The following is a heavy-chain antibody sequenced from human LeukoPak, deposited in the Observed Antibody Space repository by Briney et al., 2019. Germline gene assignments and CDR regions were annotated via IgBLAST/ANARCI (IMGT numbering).Heavy chain of an antibody. CDR2: ISSSGGTT. D-gene: IGHD6-19*01. Sequence: GGSLRLSCVASGFTFSSYAMGWVRQAAGKGLEWVSDISSSGGTTYYADSVKGRVTISRDNSKKTLYLQMYSLRPEDTAVYYCAKFSSSGWSRSTNKWGQGTLVTVSS. V-gene: IGHV3-23*01. J-gene: IGHJ4*02. CDR3: AKFSSSGWSRSTNK. CDR1: GFTFSSYA.